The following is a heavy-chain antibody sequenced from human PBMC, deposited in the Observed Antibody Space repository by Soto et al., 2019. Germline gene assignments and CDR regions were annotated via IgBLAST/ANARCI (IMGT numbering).Heavy chain of an antibody. V-gene: IGHV1-69*01. CDR3: ERLFMGRDSGDYDAFNI. J-gene: IGHJ3*02. CDR2: IIPNFGAA. D-gene: IGHD4-17*01. CDR1: GGTFSSYS. Sequence: QVQMVQSGAEVKKPGSSVKVSCKASGGTFSSYSISWVRQAPGQGLEWMGAIIPNFGAADYAQKFQGSVSITADEPTNTVYMELSSLRSEDTAIYYCERLFMGRDSGDYDAFNIWGQGTMVTVSS.